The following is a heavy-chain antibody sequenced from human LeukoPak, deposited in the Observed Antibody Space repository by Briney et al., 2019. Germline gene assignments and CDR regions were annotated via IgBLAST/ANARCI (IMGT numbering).Heavy chain of an antibody. CDR1: GFTVSSNY. J-gene: IGHJ4*02. CDR3: AKLAYIAAAGTGYYFDY. CDR2: IYSGGST. V-gene: IGHV3-53*01. D-gene: IGHD6-13*01. Sequence: GGSLRLSCAASGFTVSSNYMSWVRQAPGKGLEWVSVIYSGGSTYYADSVRGRFTISRDNSKNTLYLQMNSLRAEDTAVYYCAKLAYIAAAGTGYYFDYWGQGTLVTVSS.